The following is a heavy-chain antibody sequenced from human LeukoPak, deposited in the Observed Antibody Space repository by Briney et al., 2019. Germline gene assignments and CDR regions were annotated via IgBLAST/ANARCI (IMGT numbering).Heavy chain of an antibody. CDR3: ARDQLGLVDY. V-gene: IGHV3-48*04. CDR2: ISSSGSTI. D-gene: IGHD1-1*01. J-gene: IGHJ4*02. Sequence: GGSLRLSCTMSGFISSSYGLYWVRQAPARGLEWGSYISSSGSTIYYADSVKGRFTISRDNAKNSLYLQMHSLRAEDTAVYYCARDQLGLVDYWGQGTLVTVSS. CDR1: GFISSSYG.